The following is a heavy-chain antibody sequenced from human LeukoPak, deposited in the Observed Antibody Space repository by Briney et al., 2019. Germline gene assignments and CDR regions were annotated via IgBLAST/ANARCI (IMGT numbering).Heavy chain of an antibody. Sequence: SETLSLTCTVSGGSISSYYWSWIRQPAGKGLEWIGRIYTSGSTNYNPSLKSRVTISVDTSKNQFSLKLSSVTAADTAVYYCAREGLYGDYVWSLDYWGQGTLVTVSS. CDR2: IYTSGST. CDR3: AREGLYGDYVWSLDY. D-gene: IGHD4-17*01. CDR1: GGSISSYY. J-gene: IGHJ4*02. V-gene: IGHV4-4*07.